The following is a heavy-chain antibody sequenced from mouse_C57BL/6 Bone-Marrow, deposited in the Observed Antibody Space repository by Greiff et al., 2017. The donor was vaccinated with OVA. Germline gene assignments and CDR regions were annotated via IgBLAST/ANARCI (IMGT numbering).Heavy chain of an antibody. J-gene: IGHJ2*01. Sequence: EVQLQQSGAELVRPGASVKLSCTASGFTFTDDYMHWVKQRPEQGLEWIGWIDPENGDTVYASKFQGKATMTADTSSHTAYLELRSLPSEDTAVYYGTSYGNFDYWGQGTTLTVSS. CDR1: GFTFTDDY. V-gene: IGHV14-4*01. CDR3: TSYGNFDY. D-gene: IGHD2-1*01. CDR2: IDPENGDT.